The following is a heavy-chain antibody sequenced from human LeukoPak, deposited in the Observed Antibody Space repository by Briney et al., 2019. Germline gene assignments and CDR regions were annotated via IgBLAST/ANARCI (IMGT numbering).Heavy chain of an antibody. CDR2: ISAYNGNT. J-gene: IGHJ6*03. CDR1: GYTFTSYG. V-gene: IGHV1-18*01. Sequence: ASVKVSCKASGYTFTSYGISWVRQAPGQGLEWMGWISAYNGNTNDAQKLQGRVTITTDTSTSTAYMEVRRMRSDDTAVYYCERDIAAAGTYYYYYMDVWGKGTTVTVSS. D-gene: IGHD6-13*01. CDR3: ERDIAAAGTYYYYYMDV.